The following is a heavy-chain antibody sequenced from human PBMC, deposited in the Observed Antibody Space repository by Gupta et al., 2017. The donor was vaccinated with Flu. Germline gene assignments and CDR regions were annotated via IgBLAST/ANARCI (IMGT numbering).Heavy chain of an antibody. CDR1: GFTFSSYE. Sequence: EVQLVESGGGLVQPGGSLRLSCAASGFTFSSYEMNWVRQAPGKGLEWVSYISSSGSTIYYADSVKGRFIISRDNAKNSLYLQMNSLRAEDTAVYYCARVHRYQQNPDYWGQGTLVTVSS. J-gene: IGHJ4*02. V-gene: IGHV3-48*03. CDR3: ARVHRYQQNPDY. D-gene: IGHD1-14*01. CDR2: ISSSGSTI.